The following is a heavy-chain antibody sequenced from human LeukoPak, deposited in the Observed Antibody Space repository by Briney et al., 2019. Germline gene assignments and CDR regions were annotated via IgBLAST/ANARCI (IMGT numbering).Heavy chain of an antibody. D-gene: IGHD2-8*01. CDR1: GFTFSSFA. J-gene: IGHJ4*02. CDR3: AREKWLDY. V-gene: IGHV3-21*01. Sequence: GGSLRLSCAASGFTFSSFAMTWVRQAPGKGLEWVSSISSSSSYIYYADSVKGRFTISRDNAKNSLYLQMNSLRAEDTAVYYCAREKWLDYWGQGTLVTVSS. CDR2: ISSSSSYI.